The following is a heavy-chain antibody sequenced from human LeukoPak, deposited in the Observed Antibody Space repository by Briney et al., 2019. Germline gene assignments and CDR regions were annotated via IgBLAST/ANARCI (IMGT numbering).Heavy chain of an antibody. V-gene: IGHV4-34*01. CDR2: INHSGST. CDR1: GGSFSGYY. J-gene: IGHJ4*02. CDR3: ARTFRSSYDFWSGYYWYFDY. D-gene: IGHD3-3*01. Sequence: SETLSLTCAVYGGSFSGYYWSWIRQPPGEGLEWIGEINHSGSTNYNPSLKSRVTISVDASKNQFSLKLSSVTAADTAVYYCARTFRSSYDFWSGYYWYFDYWGQGTLVTVSS.